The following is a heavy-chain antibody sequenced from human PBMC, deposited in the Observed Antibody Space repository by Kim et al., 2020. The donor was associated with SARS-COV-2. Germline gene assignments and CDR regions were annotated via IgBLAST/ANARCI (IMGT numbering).Heavy chain of an antibody. D-gene: IGHD5-18*01. V-gene: IGHV3-33*01. Sequence: GGSLRLSCAASGFTFSSYGMHWVRQAPGKGLEWVAVIWYDGSNKYYADSVKGRFTISRDNSKNTLYLQMNSLRAEDTAVYYCARDYPPLDTAMAEPFDYWGKGTLVTVSS. CDR1: GFTFSSYG. CDR2: IWYDGSNK. CDR3: ARDYPPLDTAMAEPFDY. J-gene: IGHJ4*02.